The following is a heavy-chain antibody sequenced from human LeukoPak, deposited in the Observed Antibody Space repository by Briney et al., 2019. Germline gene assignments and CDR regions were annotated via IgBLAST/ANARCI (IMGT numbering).Heavy chain of an antibody. CDR3: ARGWNWNYVLDY. D-gene: IGHD1-7*01. CDR2: INPNSGGT. J-gene: IGHJ4*02. CDR1: GGTFSSYA. Sequence: GASVKVSCKASGGTFSSYAISWVRQAPGQGLEWMGWINPNSGGTNYAQKFQGWVTMTRDTSISTAYMELSRLRSDDTAVYYCARGWNWNYVLDYWGQGTLVTVSS. V-gene: IGHV1-2*04.